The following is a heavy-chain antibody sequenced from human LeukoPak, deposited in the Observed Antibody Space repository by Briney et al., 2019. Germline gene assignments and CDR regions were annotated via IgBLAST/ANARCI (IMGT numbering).Heavy chain of an antibody. CDR2: IYPGDSDT. CDR3: ARNNYDILTGYYKTGYYYYMDV. V-gene: IGHV5-51*01. Sequence: GESLKISCEGSGGSFTKFWIGWVRQMPGKGLEWMGIIYPGDSDTRYSPSFQGQVTISADKSISTAYLQWSSLKASDTAMYYCARNNYDILTGYYKTGYYYYMDVWGKGTTVTISS. J-gene: IGHJ6*03. D-gene: IGHD3-9*01. CDR1: GGSFTKFW.